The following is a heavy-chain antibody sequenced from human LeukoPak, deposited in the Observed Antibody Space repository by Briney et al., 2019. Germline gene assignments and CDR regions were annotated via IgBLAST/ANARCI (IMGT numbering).Heavy chain of an antibody. D-gene: IGHD3-9*01. Sequence: PSQTLSLTCTVSGGSISSGDYYWSWIRQPPGKGLEWIGYIYYSGSTYYNPSLKSRVTVSVDTSKNQFSLKLSSVTAADTAVYYCASPGLTGYSLEAFDIWGQGTMVTVSS. J-gene: IGHJ3*02. CDR1: GGSISSGDYY. CDR3: ASPGLTGYSLEAFDI. CDR2: IYYSGST. V-gene: IGHV4-30-4*08.